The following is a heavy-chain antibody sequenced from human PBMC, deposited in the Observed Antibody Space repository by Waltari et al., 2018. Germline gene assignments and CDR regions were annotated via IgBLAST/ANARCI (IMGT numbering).Heavy chain of an antibody. J-gene: IGHJ4*02. Sequence: EVQVVESGGGFIQTGESLKLSCVASGVTIGGTAMEWVRQSPGKGLQWIGRVRSKHNNFATVYAESMRGRSMVSRNASMNTAYLQIDNVTPDDTAVYYCTTGIVELESERAAFWGRGVLVTVTS. CDR3: TTGIVELESERAAF. D-gene: IGHD1-1*01. V-gene: IGHV3-73*01. CDR2: VRSKHNNFAT. CDR1: GVTIGGTA.